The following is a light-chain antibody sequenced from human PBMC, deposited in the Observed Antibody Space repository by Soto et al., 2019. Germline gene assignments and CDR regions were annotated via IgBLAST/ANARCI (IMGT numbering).Light chain of an antibody. Sequence: IVLPQNPTTLSLTPGERVTLSCRASQSVSSYLAWYQQKPGQAPRLLIYDASNRATGIPARFSGSGSGTDFTLTIIRLEPEDFAVYYCQQYGSSPSTFGQLARLEI. V-gene: IGKV3-20*01. CDR2: DAS. CDR1: QSVSSY. J-gene: IGKJ5*01. CDR3: QQYGSSPST.